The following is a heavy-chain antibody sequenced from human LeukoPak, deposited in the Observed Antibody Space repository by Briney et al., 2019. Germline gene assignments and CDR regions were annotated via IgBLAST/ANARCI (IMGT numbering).Heavy chain of an antibody. CDR1: GFTFSSYA. D-gene: IGHD6-13*01. CDR2: ISGSGGST. V-gene: IGHV3-23*01. Sequence: GGSLRLSCAASGFTFSSYAMSWVRQALGKGLEWVSAISGSGGSTYYADSVKGRFTISRDNSKNTLYLQMNSLRAEDTAVYYCAKDNGYSSSWYFSPPSHWFDPWGQGTLVTVSS. J-gene: IGHJ5*02. CDR3: AKDNGYSSSWYFSPPSHWFDP.